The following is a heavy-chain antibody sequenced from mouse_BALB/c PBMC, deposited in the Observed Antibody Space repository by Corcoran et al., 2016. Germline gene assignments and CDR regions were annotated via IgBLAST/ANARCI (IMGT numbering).Heavy chain of an antibody. Sequence: EDQLQQSGAELVKPGASVKLSCTASGFNIKDTYMHWVKQRPEQGLEWIGRIDPANGNTKYDPKFQGKATITADTSSNTAYLQLSSLTSEDTAVYYCARAPYGNYVVYWGQGTTLTVSS. J-gene: IGHJ2*01. D-gene: IGHD2-1*01. V-gene: IGHV14-3*02. CDR1: GFNIKDTY. CDR2: IDPANGNT. CDR3: ARAPYGNYVVY.